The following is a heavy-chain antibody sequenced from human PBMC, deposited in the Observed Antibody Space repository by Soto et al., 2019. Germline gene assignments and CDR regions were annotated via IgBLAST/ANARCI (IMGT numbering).Heavy chain of an antibody. D-gene: IGHD3-3*01. CDR3: ARERGLYYDFWSGYQPIYYYGMDV. J-gene: IGHJ6*02. CDR1: GYTFTSYG. V-gene: IGHV1-18*01. Sequence: ASVKVSFKASGYTFTSYGISWVRKAHGQGLEWMGWISAYNGNTNYAQKLQGRVTMTTDTSTSTAYMELRSLRSDDTAVYYCARERGLYYDFWSGYQPIYYYGMDVWGQGTTVTVSS. CDR2: ISAYNGNT.